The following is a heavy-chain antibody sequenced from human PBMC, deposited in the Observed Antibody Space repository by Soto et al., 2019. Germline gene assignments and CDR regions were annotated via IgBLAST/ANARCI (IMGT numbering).Heavy chain of an antibody. CDR2: IIPIFGTA. CDR1: GGTFSSYA. J-gene: IGHJ4*02. CDR3: ARGGNYYGSGSNKFDY. Sequence: SVKVSCKASGGTFSSYAINWVRQAPGQGLEWMGGIIPIFGTANYAQKFQGRVTITADESTSTAYMELSSLRSEDTAVYYCARGGNYYGSGSNKFDYWGQGTLVTVSS. V-gene: IGHV1-69*13. D-gene: IGHD3-10*01.